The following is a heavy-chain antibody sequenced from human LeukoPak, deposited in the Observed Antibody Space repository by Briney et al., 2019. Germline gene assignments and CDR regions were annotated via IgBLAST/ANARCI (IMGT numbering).Heavy chain of an antibody. CDR1: GGTFSSYA. J-gene: IGHJ4*02. CDR3: ARGRITVVTGSRGRIDY. Sequence: SVKVSCKASGGTFSSYAISWVRQAPGQGLEWMGRIIPIFGTANYAQKFQGRVTITTDESTSTAYMELSSLRSEDTAVYYCARGRITVVTGSRGRIDYWGQGTLVTVSS. CDR2: IIPIFGTA. V-gene: IGHV1-69*05. D-gene: IGHD4-23*01.